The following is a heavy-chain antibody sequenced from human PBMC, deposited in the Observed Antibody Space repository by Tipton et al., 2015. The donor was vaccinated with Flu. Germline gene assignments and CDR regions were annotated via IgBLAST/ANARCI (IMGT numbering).Heavy chain of an antibody. V-gene: IGHV3-15*01. CDR3: ARDRFDD. CDR2: IKGKTEGGTT. D-gene: IGHD2-21*02. J-gene: IGHJ4*02. Sequence: SLRLSCAASGFTFNNARMSWVRQAPGKGLEWVGRIKGKTEGGTTDHAAPVKGRFTISRDDSKNTLYLQMDSLKTEDTAVYFCARDRFDDWGQGTLVTVSS. CDR1: GFTFNNAR.